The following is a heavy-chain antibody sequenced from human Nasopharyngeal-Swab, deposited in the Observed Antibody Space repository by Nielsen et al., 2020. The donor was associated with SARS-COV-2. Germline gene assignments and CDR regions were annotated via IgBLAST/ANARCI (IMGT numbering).Heavy chain of an antibody. J-gene: IGHJ4*02. CDR3: ARVGGSSGWLS. D-gene: IGHD6-19*01. Sequence: WVRQAPGQRLEWMGWINAGNGNTKYSQKFQGRVTITRDTSASTAYMELSSLRSEDTAVYYCARVGGSSGWLSWGQGTRVTVSS. V-gene: IGHV1-3*01. CDR2: INAGNGNT.